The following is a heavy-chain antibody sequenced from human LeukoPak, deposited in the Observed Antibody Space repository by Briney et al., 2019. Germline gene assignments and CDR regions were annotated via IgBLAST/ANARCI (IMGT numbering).Heavy chain of an antibody. CDR1: GYIFTSYW. Sequence: GESLKISCKGSGYIFTSYWIGWVRQMPGKGLEYMGIIYPGDSDTRYSPSFQGQVTISADKSISTAYLQWSSLKASDTAMYYCARHQYSGTYYNAFDIWGQGTLVTVSS. CDR2: IYPGDSDT. J-gene: IGHJ3*02. V-gene: IGHV5-51*01. D-gene: IGHD1-26*01. CDR3: ARHQYSGTYYNAFDI.